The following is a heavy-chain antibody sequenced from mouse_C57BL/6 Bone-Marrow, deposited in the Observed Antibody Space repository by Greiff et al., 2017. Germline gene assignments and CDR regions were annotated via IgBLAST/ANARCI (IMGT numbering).Heavy chain of an antibody. CDR1: GYTFTSYW. V-gene: IGHV14-3*01. CDR3: ARGGGSGYVWFAY. J-gene: IGHJ3*01. CDR2: IDPANGNT. Sequence: EVQLQQPGAELVRPGTSVKLSCKASGYTFTSYWMHWVKQRPEQGLEWIGRIDPANGNTKYAPKFQGKATITADTSSNTAYLQLSSLTSADTAIYYCARGGGSGYVWFAYWGQGTLVTVSA. D-gene: IGHD3-2*02.